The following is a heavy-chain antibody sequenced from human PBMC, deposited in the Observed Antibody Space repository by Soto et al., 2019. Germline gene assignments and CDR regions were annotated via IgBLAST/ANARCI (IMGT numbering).Heavy chain of an antibody. CDR1: GFTFSSYG. Sequence: GGSLRLSCAASGFTFSSYGMHWVRQAPGKGLEWVAVISYDGSNKYYADSVKGRFTISRDNSKNTLYLQMNSLRAEDTAVYYCAKDNGRVYGDYDWHFDYWGQGTLVTVSS. J-gene: IGHJ4*02. CDR3: AKDNGRVYGDYDWHFDY. D-gene: IGHD4-17*01. CDR2: ISYDGSNK. V-gene: IGHV3-30*18.